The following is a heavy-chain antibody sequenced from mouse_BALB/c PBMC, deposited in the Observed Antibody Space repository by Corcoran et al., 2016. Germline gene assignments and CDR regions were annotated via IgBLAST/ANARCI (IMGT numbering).Heavy chain of an antibody. CDR2: IDPYNGGT. CDR3: ATGIPYYFDY. J-gene: IGHJ2*01. V-gene: IGHV1S29*02. Sequence: EVQLQQSGPEVVKPGAPVKISCKASGYTFTGYNMHWVKQSHGKRLEWMGCIDPYNGGTGYNQKFKSKSTFTVDNSSSTAYMELRSLTSADSAVYYWATGIPYYFDYWGQGTTLTVSS. CDR1: GYTFTGYN.